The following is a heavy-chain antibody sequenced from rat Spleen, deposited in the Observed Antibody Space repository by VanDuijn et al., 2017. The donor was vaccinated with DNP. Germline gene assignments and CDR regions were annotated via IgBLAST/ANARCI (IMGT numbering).Heavy chain of an antibody. J-gene: IGHJ2*01. CDR1: GFTFSDYY. D-gene: IGHD1-4*01. CDR2: IIYDGGRT. CDR3: ARRVLPLRVWDY. V-gene: IGHV5-22*01. Sequence: EVQLVASGGGFVQPGRSLKLSCAASGFTFSDYYMAWVRQAPTKGLEWVAYIIYDGGRTYYGDTVKGRFTISRDNAKSTLFLQMNSLRYEDMATYYCARRVLPLRVWDYWGQGVTVTVSS.